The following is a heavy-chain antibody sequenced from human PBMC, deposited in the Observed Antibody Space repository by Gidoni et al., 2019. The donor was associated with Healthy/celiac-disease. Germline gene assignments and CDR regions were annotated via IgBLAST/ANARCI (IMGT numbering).Heavy chain of an antibody. J-gene: IGHJ4*02. D-gene: IGHD3-3*01. CDR3: AKGSDPSYDFWSGYSSY. CDR1: GFTFSSYG. V-gene: IGHV3-30*18. CDR2: ISYDGSNK. Sequence: QVQLVESGGGVVQPGRSLRLSCAASGFTFSSYGMHWVRQAPGKGLEWVAVISYDGSNKYYADSVKGRFTISRDNSKNTLYLQMNSLGAEDTAVYYCAKGSDPSYDFWSGYSSYWGQGTLVTVSS.